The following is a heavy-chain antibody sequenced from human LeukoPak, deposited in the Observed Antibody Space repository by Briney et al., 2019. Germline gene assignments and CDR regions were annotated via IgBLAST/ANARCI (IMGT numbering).Heavy chain of an antibody. J-gene: IGHJ3*02. CDR2: VSSSSSYI. CDR1: GFTFSSYS. V-gene: IGHV3-21*01. CDR3: AREYCSGGNCYNDAFDI. Sequence: PGGSLRLSCAASGFTFSSYSMNWVRQVPGKWLEWVSSVSSSSSYIYYADSVKGRFTISRDNAKNSLYLQMNSLRAEDTAVYYCAREYCSGGNCYNDAFDIWGQGTMVTVSS. D-gene: IGHD2-15*01.